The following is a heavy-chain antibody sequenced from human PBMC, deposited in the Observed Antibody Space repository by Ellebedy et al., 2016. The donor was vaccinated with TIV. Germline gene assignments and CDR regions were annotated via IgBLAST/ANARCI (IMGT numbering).Heavy chain of an antibody. CDR1: GFTFSSYA. D-gene: IGHD3-22*01. Sequence: GESLKISCAASGFTFSSYAMSWVRQAPGKGLEWVSTISNTGSRTYYADSVEGRFIISRDNSKKTPYLQMNSLRAEDTAVYYCAKGRGGGSDSSAPRYYFDYWGLGTLVTVSS. J-gene: IGHJ4*02. CDR2: ISNTGSRT. CDR3: AKGRGGGSDSSAPRYYFDY. V-gene: IGHV3-23*01.